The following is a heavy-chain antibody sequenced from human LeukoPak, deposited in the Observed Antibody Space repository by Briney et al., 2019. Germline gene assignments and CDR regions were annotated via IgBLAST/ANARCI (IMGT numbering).Heavy chain of an antibody. CDR3: ARIYPFGTWYFDY. J-gene: IGHJ4*02. Sequence: GGSLRLSCAASGFTFSSYWISWVRQAPGKGLEWVANIKQDGSEKYYVDSVKGRFTISRDNAKNSLYLQMNSLRAEDTAVYYCARIYPFGTWYFDYWGQGTLVTVSS. V-gene: IGHV3-7*01. CDR1: GFTFSSYW. D-gene: IGHD3-10*01. CDR2: IKQDGSEK.